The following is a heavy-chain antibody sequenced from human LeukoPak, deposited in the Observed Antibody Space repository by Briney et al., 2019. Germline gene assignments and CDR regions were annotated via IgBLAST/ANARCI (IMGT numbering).Heavy chain of an antibody. J-gene: IGHJ4*02. CDR2: MSYDGNYE. D-gene: IGHD6-19*01. CDR3: ASGYRGAWYHHY. Sequence: GQSLRLSCVASGFSFSRSAMHWVRQTPDKGLEWVALMSYDGNYEYYADAVKGRFTISRDNSKNTLYLQMKSLRVEDTAFYYCASGYRGAWYHHYWGQGVPVSVSS. CDR1: GFSFSRSA. V-gene: IGHV3-30*03.